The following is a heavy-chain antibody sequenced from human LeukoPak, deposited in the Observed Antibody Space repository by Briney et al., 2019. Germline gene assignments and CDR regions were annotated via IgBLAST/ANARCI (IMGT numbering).Heavy chain of an antibody. CDR2: IYYSGST. CDR3: AREYSSGDYYYYYYMDV. J-gene: IGHJ6*03. V-gene: IGHV4-39*07. CDR1: GGSISSSSYY. D-gene: IGHD6-19*01. Sequence: SETLSLTCTVSGGSISSSSYYWGWIRQPPGKGLEWIGSIYYSGSTYYNPSLKSRVTISVDTSKNQFSLKLSSVTAADAAVYYCAREYSSGDYYYYYYMDVWGKGTTVTVSS.